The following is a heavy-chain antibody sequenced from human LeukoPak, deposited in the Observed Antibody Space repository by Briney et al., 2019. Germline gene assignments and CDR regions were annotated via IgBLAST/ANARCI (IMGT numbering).Heavy chain of an antibody. J-gene: IGHJ4*02. V-gene: IGHV1-8*03. CDR1: GYTFTDYQ. Sequence: ASVKVSCKASGYTFTDYQMHWVRQAPGQGLEWMGWMNPNSGNTGYTQKFQGRVTITRNTSISTAYMELSSLRSEDTAVYYCARQGQLVGYWGQGTLVTVSS. CDR2: MNPNSGNT. D-gene: IGHD6-6*01. CDR3: ARQGQLVGY.